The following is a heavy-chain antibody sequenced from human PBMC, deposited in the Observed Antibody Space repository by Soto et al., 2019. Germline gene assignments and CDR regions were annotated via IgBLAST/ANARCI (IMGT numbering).Heavy chain of an antibody. CDR1: GGSISSGDYY. Sequence: PSETLSLTCTVSGGSISSGDYYWSWIRQPPGKGLEWIGYIYYSGSTYYNPSLKSRVTISVDTSKNQFSLKLSSVTAADTAVYYCARTRLFGDFWSGYYFWGQGTLVTVSS. J-gene: IGHJ4*02. CDR2: IYYSGST. D-gene: IGHD3-3*01. CDR3: ARTRLFGDFWSGYYF. V-gene: IGHV4-30-4*01.